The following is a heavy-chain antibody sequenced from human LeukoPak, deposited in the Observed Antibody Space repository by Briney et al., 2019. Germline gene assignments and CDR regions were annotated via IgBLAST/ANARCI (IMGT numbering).Heavy chain of an antibody. CDR3: ARDGGGGYNQIDF. CDR2: VSHDGIQT. Sequence: GGSLRLSCAASGFTFSNYAMHWVRQGLVKGLESMAVVSHDGIQTYYADSVKGRFTISRDNSKSTLFLQMNSLRAEGTAVYYCARDGGGGYNQIDFWGQGTLVTVSS. J-gene: IGHJ4*02. V-gene: IGHV3-30-3*01. D-gene: IGHD5-24*01. CDR1: GFTFSNYA.